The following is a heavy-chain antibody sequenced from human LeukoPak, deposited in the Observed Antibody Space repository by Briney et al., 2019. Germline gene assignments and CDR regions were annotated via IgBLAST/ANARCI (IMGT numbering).Heavy chain of an antibody. Sequence: SETLSLTCTVSGGSISSYYWSWIRQPPGKGLEWIGYIYTSGSTNYNPSLKSRVTISVDTSKNQFSLKLSSVTAADTAVYYCARLHEYCSSTSCYLRYYYYYMDVWGKGTTVTVSS. V-gene: IGHV4-4*09. D-gene: IGHD2-2*01. CDR2: IYTSGST. J-gene: IGHJ6*03. CDR3: ARLHEYCSSTSCYLRYYYYYMDV. CDR1: GGSISSYY.